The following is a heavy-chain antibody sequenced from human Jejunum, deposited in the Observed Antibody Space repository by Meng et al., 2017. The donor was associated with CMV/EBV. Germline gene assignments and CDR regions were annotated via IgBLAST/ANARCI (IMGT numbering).Heavy chain of an antibody. J-gene: IGHJ3*02. V-gene: IGHV3-13*01. D-gene: IGHD3-16*01. CDR3: ARDGGLGAFDI. Sequence: SCAASGFTFSTYEMHWVRQATGKGLEWVSGIGTVDDTYYPDSVKGRFTISREHAKNSLYLQMNSLRAGDTAVYYCARDGGLGAFDIWGQGTMVTVSS. CDR1: GFTFSTYE. CDR2: IGTVDDT.